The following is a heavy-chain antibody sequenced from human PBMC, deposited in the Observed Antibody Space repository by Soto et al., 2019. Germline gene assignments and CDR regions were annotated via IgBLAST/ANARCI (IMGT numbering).Heavy chain of an antibody. J-gene: IGHJ4*02. CDR2: IYYSGST. V-gene: IGHV4-59*01. CDR3: ARAPGDSYDFWSGYYSAKIQFDY. Sequence: PSETLSLTCAVSGCTLSSYYLSWIRHPPGKGLEGIVYIYYSGSTNYNPSLKSRVTISVDTSKNQFSLKLSSVTAADTAVYYCARAPGDSYDFWSGYYSAKIQFDYWGQGTLVTVSS. CDR1: GCTLSSYY. D-gene: IGHD3-3*01.